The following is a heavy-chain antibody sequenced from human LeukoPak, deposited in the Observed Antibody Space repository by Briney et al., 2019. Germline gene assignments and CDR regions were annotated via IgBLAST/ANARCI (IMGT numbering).Heavy chain of an antibody. J-gene: IGHJ4*01. CDR3: ARHSGYYYDYLDY. V-gene: IGHV4-39*01. CDR1: GGSISSSSYY. D-gene: IGHD5-18*01. CDR2: IYYSGST. Sequence: PSETLSLTCTVSGGSISSSSYYWGWIRQPPGKGLEWIGSIYYSGSTYYNPSLKSRVTISVDTSKNQFSLKLSSVTAADTAVYYCARHSGYYYDYLDYWGHGTLVTVPS.